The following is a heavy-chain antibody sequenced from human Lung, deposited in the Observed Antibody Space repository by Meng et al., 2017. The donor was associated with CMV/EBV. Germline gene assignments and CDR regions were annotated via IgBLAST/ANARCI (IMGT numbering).Heavy chain of an antibody. CDR3: ARARSPTHFDY. J-gene: IGHJ4*02. CDR1: GFTFSTYD. V-gene: IGHV3-13*01. Sequence: GEXXKISCTASGFTFSTYDFHWVRQPTGKGLEWVSSIGTVGDTYSIGSVKGRFIISREDAKNSVYLQMNGLRDGDAGLYYCARARSPTHFDYWGQGALVTVSS. CDR2: IGTVGDT.